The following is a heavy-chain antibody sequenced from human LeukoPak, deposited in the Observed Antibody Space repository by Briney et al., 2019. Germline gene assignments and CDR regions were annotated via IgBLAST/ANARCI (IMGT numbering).Heavy chain of an antibody. D-gene: IGHD5-18*01. CDR1: GFTFSNYS. CDR3: ARHMNGYSYPYYLDY. CDR2: ISSSSTYI. V-gene: IGHV3-21*01. Sequence: KSGGSLRLSCAASGFTFSNYSMNWVRQAPGKGPEWVSSISSSSTYIYYADSVKGRFTISRDNAKNSLYLQMSSLRAEDTAVYYCARHMNGYSYPYYLDYWGQGTLVTVSS. J-gene: IGHJ4*02.